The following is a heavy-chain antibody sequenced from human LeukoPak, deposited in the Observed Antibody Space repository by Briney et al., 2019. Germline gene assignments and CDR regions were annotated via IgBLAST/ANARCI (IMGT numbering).Heavy chain of an antibody. CDR1: GGSISSGSYY. J-gene: IGHJ3*02. V-gene: IGHV4-61*02. D-gene: IGHD2-21*02. CDR2: IYSSGST. CDR3: ARDPAYCGGDCYSGDAFDI. Sequence: SQTLSLTCTVSGGSISSGSYYWSWIRQPAGKGLEWIGRIYSSGSTNYNPSLKSRVTISVDTSKNQFSLKLSSVTAADTAVYYCARDPAYCGGDCYSGDAFDIWGQGTMVTVSS.